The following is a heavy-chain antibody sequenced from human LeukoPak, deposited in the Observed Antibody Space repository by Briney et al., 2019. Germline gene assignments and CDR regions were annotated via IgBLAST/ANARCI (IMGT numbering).Heavy chain of an antibody. CDR1: GFTVSSNY. CDR3: ARDLGAPVYGDYVQH. J-gene: IGHJ1*01. V-gene: IGHV3-53*01. D-gene: IGHD3-10*01. CDR2: IYSGGST. Sequence: GGSLRLSCAASGFTVSSNYMSWVRQAPGKGLEWVSVIYSGGSTYYADSVKGRFTISRDNSKNTLYLQMNSLRAEDTAVYYCARDLGAPVYGDYVQHWGQGTLVTVSS.